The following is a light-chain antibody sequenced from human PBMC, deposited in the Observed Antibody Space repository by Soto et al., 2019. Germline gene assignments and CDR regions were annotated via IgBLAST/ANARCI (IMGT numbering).Light chain of an antibody. V-gene: IGKV1-27*01. Sequence: IQMTQSPSSLSASVEDRVTITCRASQAISHYLAWYQQKPGKAPNLLIYAASTLQSGVPSRFSGSGSGTDFTLTISSLQPEDVGTYYCQKYDSGPFTFGPGTKVDI. CDR2: AAS. J-gene: IGKJ3*01. CDR1: QAISHY. CDR3: QKYDSGPFT.